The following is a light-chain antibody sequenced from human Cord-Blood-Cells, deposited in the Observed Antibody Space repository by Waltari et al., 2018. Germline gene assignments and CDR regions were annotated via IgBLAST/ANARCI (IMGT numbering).Light chain of an antibody. CDR1: SSDVGGYNY. V-gene: IGLV2-11*01. J-gene: IGLJ1*01. CDR2: EVS. Sequence: QSALTQPRSVSGSPGQSVTISCTGTSSDVGGYNYVSLTQQPPGKAPKLRIYEVSKRHAGGPDRFSGSKSGNTASLTISGLQAEDEADYCCCSYAGSYTYVFGTGTKVTVL. CDR3: CSYAGSYTYV.